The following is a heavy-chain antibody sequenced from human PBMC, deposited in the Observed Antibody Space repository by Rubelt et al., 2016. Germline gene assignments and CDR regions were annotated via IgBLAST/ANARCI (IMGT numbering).Heavy chain of an antibody. V-gene: IGHV3-74*01. Sequence: SDGSSTSYADSVKGRFTISRDNSKNTLYLQMNSLRAEDTAVYYCARETGDYYYYGMDVWGQGTTVTVSS. D-gene: IGHD1-1*01. CDR2: SDGSST. J-gene: IGHJ6*02. CDR3: ARETGDYYYYGMDV.